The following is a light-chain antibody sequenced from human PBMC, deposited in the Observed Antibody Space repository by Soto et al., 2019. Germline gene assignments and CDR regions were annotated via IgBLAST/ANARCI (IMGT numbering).Light chain of an antibody. V-gene: IGKV3-20*01. Sequence: EIVLTQSPGTLSLSSGERATLSCRASQSVSSSYLAWYQQKPGQAPRLLVYATSSRATGIPDRFSGSGSGTDFTLTISRLEPEDVAVYYCQQYGSSSFTCGQGTKLEIK. CDR3: QQYGSSSFT. CDR2: ATS. J-gene: IGKJ2*01. CDR1: QSVSSSY.